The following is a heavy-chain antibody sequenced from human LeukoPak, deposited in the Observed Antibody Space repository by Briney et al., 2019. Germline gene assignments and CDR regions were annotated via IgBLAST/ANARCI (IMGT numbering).Heavy chain of an antibody. D-gene: IGHD3-3*01. Sequence: SETLSLTCAVYGGSFSGYYWSWIRQPPGKGLEWIGEINHSGSTNYNPSLKTRVTISVDTSKNQFSLKLSSVTAADTAVYYCARDQGKTYYDFWSGYPYYMDVWGKGTTVTVSS. CDR3: ARDQGKTYYDFWSGYPYYMDV. CDR1: GGSFSGYY. V-gene: IGHV4-34*01. J-gene: IGHJ6*03. CDR2: INHSGST.